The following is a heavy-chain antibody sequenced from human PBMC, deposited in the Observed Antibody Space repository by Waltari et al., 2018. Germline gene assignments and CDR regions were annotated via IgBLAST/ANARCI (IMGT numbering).Heavy chain of an antibody. CDR3: ARDSRDFWSGYYPDYYYYYMDV. V-gene: IGHV4-59*01. J-gene: IGHJ6*03. D-gene: IGHD3-3*01. Sequence: QVQLQESGPGLVKPSETLSLTCTVSGGSISSYYWSWIRQPPGKGLEWIGYIYYSGSTNYNPSLKSRVTISVDTSKNQFSLKLSSVTAADTAVYYCARDSRDFWSGYYPDYYYYYMDVWGKGTTVTVSS. CDR1: GGSISSYY. CDR2: IYYSGST.